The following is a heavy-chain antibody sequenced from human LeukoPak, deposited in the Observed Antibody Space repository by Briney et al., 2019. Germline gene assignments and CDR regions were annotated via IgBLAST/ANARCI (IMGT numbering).Heavy chain of an antibody. CDR3: AKGVAVASPYYFDY. Sequence: GGSLRLSFAASGFTFTSYAMTWVRRAPGKGRGGASPISGSGSSTYYADSVKGRFTISRDNSKNTLYLQMNSLRAEDTAVYYCAKGVAVASPYYFDYWGQGTLVTVSS. D-gene: IGHD6-19*01. J-gene: IGHJ4*02. CDR2: ISGSGSST. V-gene: IGHV3-23*01. CDR1: GFTFTSYA.